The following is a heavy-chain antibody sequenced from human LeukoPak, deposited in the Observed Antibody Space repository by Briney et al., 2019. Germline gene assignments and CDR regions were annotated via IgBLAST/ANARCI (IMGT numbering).Heavy chain of an antibody. V-gene: IGHV3-7*03. CDR3: ARGHHGLDV. J-gene: IGHJ6*02. CDR1: GFTLSSYW. CDR2: IKQDGSEK. Sequence: GGSLRLSCAASGFTLSSYWMSWVRQAPGKGLEWVANIKQDGSEKYYVDSVKGRFTISRDNAKNSLYLQMNSLRAEDTAIYFCARGHHGLDVWGQGTTVTVSS. D-gene: IGHD1-14*01.